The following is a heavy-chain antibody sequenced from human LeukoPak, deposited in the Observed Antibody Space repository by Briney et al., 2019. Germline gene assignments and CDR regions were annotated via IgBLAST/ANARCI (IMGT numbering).Heavy chain of an antibody. Sequence: KPSGTLSLTCTVSGGSISSSGSYWGWIRQPPGKGLEWIGNIYYSGSTYYNPSLKSRVTISVDTSKNQFSLKLSSVTAADTAVFYCARRGSYDTFDIWGQGTMVTVSS. D-gene: IGHD1-26*01. CDR3: ARRGSYDTFDI. CDR1: GGSISSSGSY. J-gene: IGHJ3*02. V-gene: IGHV4-39*01. CDR2: IYYSGST.